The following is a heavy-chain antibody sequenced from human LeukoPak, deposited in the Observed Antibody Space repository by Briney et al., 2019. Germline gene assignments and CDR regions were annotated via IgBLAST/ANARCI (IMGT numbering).Heavy chain of an antibody. Sequence: SETLSLTCAVYGGSFSGYYWSWIRQPPGKRLEWIGEINHSGSTNYNPSLNSRVTISVDTSKNQFSLKLSSVTAADTAVYYCAILGYSSGWYVTAGFDYWGQGTLVTVSS. CDR2: INHSGST. J-gene: IGHJ4*02. CDR3: AILGYSSGWYVTAGFDY. V-gene: IGHV4-34*01. D-gene: IGHD6-19*01. CDR1: GGSFSGYY.